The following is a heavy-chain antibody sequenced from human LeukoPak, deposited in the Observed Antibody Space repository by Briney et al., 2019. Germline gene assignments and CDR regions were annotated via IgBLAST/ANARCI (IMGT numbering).Heavy chain of an antibody. Sequence: SETLSLTCTVSGGSISSSSYYWGWIRQPPGKGLEWIGSIYYSGSTYYNPSLKSRVTISVDTSKNQFSLKLSSVTAADTAVYYCARHGQGIVVVPAAIGRYWGQGTLVTVSS. V-gene: IGHV4-39*01. CDR2: IYYSGST. CDR1: GGSISSSSYY. J-gene: IGHJ4*02. D-gene: IGHD2-2*02. CDR3: ARHGQGIVVVPAAIGRY.